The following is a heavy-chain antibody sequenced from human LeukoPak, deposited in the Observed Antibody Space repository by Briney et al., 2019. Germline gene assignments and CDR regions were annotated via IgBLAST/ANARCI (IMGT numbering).Heavy chain of an antibody. J-gene: IGHJ4*02. Sequence: GGSLRLSCEASGFTFSSCSMNWVRQAPGKGLEWVSSVSSSSSYIYYADSVKGRFTISRDNAKNSLYLQMNSLRAEDTAVYYCAKSSSSYYDTSGYLDYWGQGTLVTVSS. D-gene: IGHD3-22*01. CDR2: VSSSSSYI. CDR3: AKSSSSYYDTSGYLDY. CDR1: GFTFSSCS. V-gene: IGHV3-21*01.